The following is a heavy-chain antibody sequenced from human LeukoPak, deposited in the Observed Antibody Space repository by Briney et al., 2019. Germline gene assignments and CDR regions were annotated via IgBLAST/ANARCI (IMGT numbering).Heavy chain of an antibody. J-gene: IGHJ6*03. Sequence: SVKVSCKASGGTFSSYAISWVRQAPGQGLEWMGGIIPIFGTANYAQKFQGRVTITADKSTSTAYMELNSLRSEDTAVYYCARGRYDSSGYYYSNYYYYMDVWGKGTTVTVSS. V-gene: IGHV1-69*06. CDR3: ARGRYDSSGYYYSNYYYYMDV. CDR2: IIPIFGTA. D-gene: IGHD3-22*01. CDR1: GGTFSSYA.